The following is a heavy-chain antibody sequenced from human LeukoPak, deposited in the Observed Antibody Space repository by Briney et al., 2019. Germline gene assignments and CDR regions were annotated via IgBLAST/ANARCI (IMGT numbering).Heavy chain of an antibody. D-gene: IGHD6-19*01. V-gene: IGHV4-39*01. CDR1: GGSISSNGYY. Sequence: SETLSLTCAVYGGSISSNGYYWGWIRQPPGKGLEWSGSIYYSGTTYKQPSLKSRVTISVDTSKNQFSQKLNSVTAADTAVYYCARQFYSSGWYADYWGQGNLVTVSS. CDR3: ARQFYSSGWYADY. CDR2: IYYSGTT. J-gene: IGHJ4*02.